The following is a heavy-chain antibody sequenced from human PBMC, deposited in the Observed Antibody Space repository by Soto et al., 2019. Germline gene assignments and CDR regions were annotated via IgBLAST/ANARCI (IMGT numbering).Heavy chain of an antibody. CDR2: IYWDDDK. D-gene: IGHD3-3*01. V-gene: IGHV2-5*02. CDR1: GFSLTTSGVG. J-gene: IGHJ4*02. CDR3: AHRVLRTVFGLVTTTAIYFDF. Sequence: GTGPTLVNPTQILTLTCTFSGFSLTTSGVGVGWIRQSPGKAPEWLALIYWDDDKRYSPSLKSRLTITKDTSKNQVVLTMANLDPADTATYYCAHRVLRTVFGLVTTTAIYFDFWGQGTPVTAPQ.